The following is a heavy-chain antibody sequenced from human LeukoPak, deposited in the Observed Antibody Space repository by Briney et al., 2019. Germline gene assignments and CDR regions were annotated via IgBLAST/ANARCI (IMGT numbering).Heavy chain of an antibody. CDR1: GFTVNSNY. V-gene: IGHV3-66*01. Sequence: GGSLRLSCAGSGFTVNSNYMAWVRQAPGEGLEWVSVIYDGEKTYYADSVKGRFTISRDNAKNSLYLQMNSLRAEDTAVYYCARVHLEWLLSLDYWGQGTLVTVSS. J-gene: IGHJ4*02. CDR2: IYDGEKT. D-gene: IGHD3-3*01. CDR3: ARVHLEWLLSLDY.